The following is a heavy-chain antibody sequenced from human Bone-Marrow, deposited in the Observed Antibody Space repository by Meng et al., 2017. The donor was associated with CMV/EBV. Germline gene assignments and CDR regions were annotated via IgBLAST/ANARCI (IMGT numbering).Heavy chain of an antibody. CDR2: ISYDGSNK. Sequence: GGSLRLSCEASEITFSNYGMNWVRQAPGKGLEWVAIISYDGSNKYYADSVKGRFTISRDNSKNTLYLQMNSLRAEDTAVYYCARDEVVPAAIMGYNWNYIDYWGQGTLVTRSS. V-gene: IGHV3-30*03. D-gene: IGHD2-2*02. J-gene: IGHJ4*02. CDR1: EITFSNYG. CDR3: ARDEVVPAAIMGYNWNYIDY.